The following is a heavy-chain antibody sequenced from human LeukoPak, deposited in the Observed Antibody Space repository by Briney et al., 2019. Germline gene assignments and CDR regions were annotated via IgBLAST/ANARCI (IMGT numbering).Heavy chain of an antibody. Sequence: PGRSLRLSWAASALTLGSFGMHWVSPAPGNGMGWEAFIRTDGSNKYYADSVKGRFTISRDNSKNTLYLQMNSLRAEDTAVYYCAREAVGMGRTYYDYDMDVWGKGTTVTVSS. J-gene: IGHJ6*03. CDR1: ALTLGSFG. CDR3: AREAVGMGRTYYDYDMDV. D-gene: IGHD1-26*01. CDR2: IRTDGSNK. V-gene: IGHV3-30*02.